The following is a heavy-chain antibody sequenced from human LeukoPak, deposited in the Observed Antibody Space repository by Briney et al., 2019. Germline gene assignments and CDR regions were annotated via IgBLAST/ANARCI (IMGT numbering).Heavy chain of an antibody. V-gene: IGHV4-39*07. CDR1: GGSISSSSYY. CDR2: IYYSGST. Sequence: SETLSLTCTVSGGSISSSSYYWGWIRQPPGKGLEWIGSIYYSGSTYYNPSLKSRVTISVDTSKNQFSLKLTSVTAADTAVYYCARHPSSRWIAAAGKYWFDPWGQGTLVTVSS. D-gene: IGHD6-13*01. J-gene: IGHJ5*02. CDR3: ARHPSSRWIAAAGKYWFDP.